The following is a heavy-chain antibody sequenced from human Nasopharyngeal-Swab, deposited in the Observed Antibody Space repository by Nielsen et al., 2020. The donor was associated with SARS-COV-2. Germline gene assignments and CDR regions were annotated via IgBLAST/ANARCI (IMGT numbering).Heavy chain of an antibody. J-gene: IGHJ3*02. CDR1: GYTFTSYY. CDR2: INPSGGST. CDR3: ARDQKSGGSGRDAFDI. Sequence: ASVKVSCKASGYTFTSYYMHWVRQAPGQGLEWMGIINPSGGSTSYAQKFQGRVTMTTDTSTSTAYMELRSLRSDDTAVYYCARDQKSGGSGRDAFDIWGQGTMVTVSS. V-gene: IGHV1-46*01. D-gene: IGHD3-10*01.